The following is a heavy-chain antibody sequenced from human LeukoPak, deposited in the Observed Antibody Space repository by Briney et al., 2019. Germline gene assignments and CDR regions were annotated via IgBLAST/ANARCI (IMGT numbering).Heavy chain of an antibody. J-gene: IGHJ4*02. Sequence: GGPLRLSCAASGFTFSSYWMSWVCQAPGKGLEWVAGISSSGGGTNYADSVKGRFTISRDNAKNTLYLQMNSLRAEDTAVYYCAKGQGGYDFDYWGQGTLVTVSS. CDR2: ISSSGGGT. D-gene: IGHD5-12*01. CDR3: AKGQGGYDFDY. CDR1: GFTFSSYW. V-gene: IGHV3-23*01.